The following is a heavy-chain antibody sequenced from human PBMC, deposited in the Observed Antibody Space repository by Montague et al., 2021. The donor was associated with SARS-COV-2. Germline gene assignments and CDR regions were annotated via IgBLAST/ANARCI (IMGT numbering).Heavy chain of an antibody. CDR3: ASPAYYYDSSGSDAFDI. CDR2: IYYSGST. V-gene: IGHV4-39*01. Sequence: SETLSLTCTDSGGSISSSSYYWGWIRQPPGKGLEWIGSIYYSGSTYYNPSLKSRVTISVDASKYQFSLKLSSVTAADTAVYYCASPAYYYDSSGSDAFDIWGQGTMDTVSS. CDR1: GGSISSSSYY. D-gene: IGHD3-22*01. J-gene: IGHJ3*02.